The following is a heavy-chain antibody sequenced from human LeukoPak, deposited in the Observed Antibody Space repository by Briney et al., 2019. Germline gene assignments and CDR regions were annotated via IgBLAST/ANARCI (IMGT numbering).Heavy chain of an antibody. D-gene: IGHD6-19*01. J-gene: IGHJ4*02. Sequence: SETLPLTCTVSGDSINYASYWGWIRQTPGKGLEWIGSIHRGGTTYFNPSLKSRVTMSIDLSKNQFSLKLTSVAAADSAMYYCAKSIAVAGTWIDNWGQGTLVLVSS. CDR3: AKSIAVAGTWIDN. V-gene: IGHV4-38-2*02. CDR2: IHRGGTT. CDR1: GDSINYASY.